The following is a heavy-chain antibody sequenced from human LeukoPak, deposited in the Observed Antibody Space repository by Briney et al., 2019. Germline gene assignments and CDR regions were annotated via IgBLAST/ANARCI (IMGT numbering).Heavy chain of an antibody. V-gene: IGHV4-34*01. Sequence: SETLSLTCAVYGGSFSGYYRSWIRQPPGKGLEWIGEINHSGSTNYNPSLKSRVTISVDTSKSHFSLKLSSVTAADTAMYYCARPHSGTVNASTYGVIDYWGQGTLVTVSS. D-gene: IGHD2-8*01. J-gene: IGHJ4*02. CDR2: INHSGST. CDR1: GGSFSGYY. CDR3: ARPHSGTVNASTYGVIDY.